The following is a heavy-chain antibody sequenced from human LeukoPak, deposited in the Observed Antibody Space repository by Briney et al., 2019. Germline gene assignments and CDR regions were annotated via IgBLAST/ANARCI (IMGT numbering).Heavy chain of an antibody. J-gene: IGHJ4*02. D-gene: IGHD6-13*01. CDR1: EFTFSSYW. V-gene: IGHV3-74*01. CDR3: ARQLAGIRPFDY. CDR2: ISSDGSST. Sequence: PGGSLRLSCEDSEFTFSSYWMHWVRQAPGKGLVWVSRISSDGSSTSYADSVKGRFTISRDNAKNSLYLQMNSLGAEDTAVYYCARQLAGIRPFDYWGQGTLVTVSS.